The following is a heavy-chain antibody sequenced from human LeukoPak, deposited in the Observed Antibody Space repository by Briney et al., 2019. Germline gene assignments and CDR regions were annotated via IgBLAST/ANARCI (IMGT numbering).Heavy chain of an antibody. V-gene: IGHV3-23*01. CDR1: GFTFSGNW. J-gene: IGHJ4*02. D-gene: IGHD3-10*01. CDR2: ISGGTT. CDR3: AKSVYGSGNY. Sequence: PGGSLRLSCEASGFTFSGNWMSWVRQAPGKGLEWVSSISGGTTYYADSVKGRFTISRDNSKNIVSLQMNSLRAEDTAVYYCAKSVYGSGNYWGQGTLVTVSS.